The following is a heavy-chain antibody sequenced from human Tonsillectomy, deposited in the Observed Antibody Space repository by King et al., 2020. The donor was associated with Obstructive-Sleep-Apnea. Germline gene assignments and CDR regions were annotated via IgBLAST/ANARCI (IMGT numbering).Heavy chain of an antibody. V-gene: IGHV4-38-2*01. J-gene: IGHJ3*02. CDR2: IYHSGST. CDR3: AKIPFVAGAFDI. Sequence: PLQESGPGLVKPSETLSLTCSVSGYSISTDYYWGWIRQPPGKGLEWIGNIYHSGSTYYNPSLKSRVTISVDTSKNHVSLKLSSVTAADTAVYYCAKIPFVAGAFDIWGQGTMVTVSS. D-gene: IGHD2-21*01. CDR1: GYSISTDYY.